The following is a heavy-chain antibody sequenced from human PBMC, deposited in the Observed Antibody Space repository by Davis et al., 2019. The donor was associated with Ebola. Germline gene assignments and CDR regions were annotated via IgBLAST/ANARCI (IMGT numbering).Heavy chain of an antibody. D-gene: IGHD6-6*01. J-gene: IGHJ4*02. CDR1: GYTFTSYG. CDR3: ARDRLYCASGDGQVVRCLLSDY. CDR2: ISAYNGNT. V-gene: IGHV1-18*01. Sequence: ASVKVSCKASGYTFTSYGISWVRQAPGQGLEWMGWISAYNGNTNYAQKLQGRVTMTTDTSTSTAYMELRSLRSDDTAVYYCARDRLYCASGDGQVVRCLLSDYWGQGTLVTVSS.